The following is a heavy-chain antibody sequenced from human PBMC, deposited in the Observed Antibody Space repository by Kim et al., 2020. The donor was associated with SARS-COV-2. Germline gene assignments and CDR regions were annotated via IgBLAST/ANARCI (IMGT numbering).Heavy chain of an antibody. CDR2: IYYSGST. D-gene: IGHD6-13*01. J-gene: IGHJ4*02. Sequence: SDTLSLTCTVSGGSISSYYWSWIRQPPGKGLEWIGYIYYSGSTNYNPSLKSRVTISVDTSKNQFSLKLSSVTAADTAVYYCARFQFGYSSSWYDYWGQGTLVTVSS. V-gene: IGHV4-59*13. CDR1: GGSISSYY. CDR3: ARFQFGYSSSWYDY.